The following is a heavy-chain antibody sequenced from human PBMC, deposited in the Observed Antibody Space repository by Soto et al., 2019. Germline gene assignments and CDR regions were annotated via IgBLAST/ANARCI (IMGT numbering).Heavy chain of an antibody. Sequence: EVQLVESGGGLVQPGRSLRLSCTSSGFTFGDYAMTWFRQAPGKGLEWVGFIRSKIYGGTTEYAASVRGRFTISRDDSKSIAYLQMDSLNTEDTAVDYCSRDREGPMPTRPLLDYWGQGTLVTVSS. D-gene: IGHD5-12*01. J-gene: IGHJ4*02. V-gene: IGHV3-49*03. CDR3: SRDREGPMPTRPLLDY. CDR1: GFTFGDYA. CDR2: IRSKIYGGTT.